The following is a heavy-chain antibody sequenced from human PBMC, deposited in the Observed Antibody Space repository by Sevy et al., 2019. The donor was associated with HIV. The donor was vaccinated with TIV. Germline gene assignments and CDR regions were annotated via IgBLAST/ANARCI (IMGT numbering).Heavy chain of an antibody. CDR2: IRSKAYGGTK. CDR3: NRDSLRPVTNSSWSPFDY. D-gene: IGHD6-13*01. CDR1: GFTFGDYA. J-gene: IGHJ4*02. Sequence: GGSLRLSCTASGFTFGDYAMSWFRQAPGKGLEWVGFIRSKAYGGTKEYAASVKGRFTISRDDSKSIAYLQMNSLKTQGNAVEYRNRDSLRPVTNSSWSPFDYWGQGTLVTVSS. V-gene: IGHV3-49*03.